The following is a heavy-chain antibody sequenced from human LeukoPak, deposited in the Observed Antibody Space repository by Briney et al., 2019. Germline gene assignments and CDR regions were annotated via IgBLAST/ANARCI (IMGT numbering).Heavy chain of an antibody. J-gene: IGHJ6*03. CDR2: ISSSSSTI. Sequence: VSLRLSCAASGFTFSSYSMNWVRQAPGKGLEWVSYISSSSSTIYYADSVKGRFTISRDNAKNSLYLQMNSLRAEDTAVYYCARLGRRSGYSDYYYMDVWGKGTTVTVSS. V-gene: IGHV3-48*01. CDR3: ARLGRRSGYSDYYYMDV. D-gene: IGHD3-3*01. CDR1: GFTFSSYS.